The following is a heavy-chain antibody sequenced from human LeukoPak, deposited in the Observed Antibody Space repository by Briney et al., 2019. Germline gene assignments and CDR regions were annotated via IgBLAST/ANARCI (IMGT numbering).Heavy chain of an antibody. D-gene: IGHD3-10*01. CDR1: GYTFTGYY. CDR2: INTNTGNP. Sequence: ASVKVSCKASGYTFTGYYMHWVRQAPGQGLEWMGWINTNTGNPTYAQGFTGRFVFSLDTSVSTAYLQISSLKAEDTAVYYCARGFEGGLQYYYGSGRPPHYYFDYWGQGTLVTVSS. CDR3: ARGFEGGLQYYYGSGRPPHYYFDY. V-gene: IGHV7-4-1*02. J-gene: IGHJ4*02.